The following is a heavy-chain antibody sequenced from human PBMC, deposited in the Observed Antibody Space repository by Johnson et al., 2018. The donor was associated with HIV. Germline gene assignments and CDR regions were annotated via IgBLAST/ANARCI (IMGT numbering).Heavy chain of an antibody. D-gene: IGHD7-27*01. J-gene: IGHJ3*02. Sequence: VQLVESGGGVVQPGGSLRLSCAASGFTFSSYGMHWVRQAPGKGLEWVAFIRYDGSNKYYADSVKGRFTISRDNSKNTLYLQMNSLRAEDTAIYYCTTERGKNWGGDAFDIWGQGTMVTVSS. CDR2: IRYDGSNK. V-gene: IGHV3-30*02. CDR1: GFTFSSYG. CDR3: TTERGKNWGGDAFDI.